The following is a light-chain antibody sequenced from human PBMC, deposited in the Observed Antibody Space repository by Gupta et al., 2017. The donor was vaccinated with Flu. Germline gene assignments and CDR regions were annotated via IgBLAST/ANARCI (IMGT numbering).Light chain of an antibody. V-gene: IGKV1-5*03. CDR1: QTISNY. Sequence: IQMTPSPSTLSASVGDRVTITCRASQTISNYLAWYQQKPGQAPKLLIYEASTLESGVPSRFSGSGSGTDFTLTITSLQPDDFATYHCHQDCTYEYTFGQGTKLEIK. CDR3: HQDCTYEYT. CDR2: EAS. J-gene: IGKJ2*01.